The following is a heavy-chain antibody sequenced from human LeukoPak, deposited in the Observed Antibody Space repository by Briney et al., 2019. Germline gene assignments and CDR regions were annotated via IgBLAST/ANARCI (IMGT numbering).Heavy chain of an antibody. CDR1: GFTFSNFN. CDR3: ARGSNHWELLSRSDF. Sequence: GGSLRLSCAASGFTFSNFNMHWVRQAPGKGLEYVASITGNGDGTYYSMSVKGRFTISRDNSKNTLFLQMGSLRAEDMGVYCCARGSNHWELLSRSDFWGQGTLVIVSA. CDR2: ITGNGDGT. J-gene: IGHJ4*02. D-gene: IGHD1-26*01. V-gene: IGHV3-64*01.